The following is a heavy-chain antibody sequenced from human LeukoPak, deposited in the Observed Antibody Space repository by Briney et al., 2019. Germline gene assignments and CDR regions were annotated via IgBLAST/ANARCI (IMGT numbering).Heavy chain of an antibody. CDR2: IYYSGST. V-gene: IGHV4-39*01. Sequence: SETLSLTCTVSGGSISSSSYYWGWVRQPPGKGLEWIGSIYYSGSTYYNPSLKSRVTISVDTSKNQFSLKLSSVTAADTAVYYCARGAGGELYDYWGQGTLVTVSS. CDR1: GGSISSSSYY. J-gene: IGHJ4*02. D-gene: IGHD1-7*01. CDR3: ARGAGGELYDY.